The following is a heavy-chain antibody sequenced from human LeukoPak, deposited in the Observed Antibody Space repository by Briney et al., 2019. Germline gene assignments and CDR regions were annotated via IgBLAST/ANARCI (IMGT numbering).Heavy chain of an antibody. CDR2: IYSGGST. CDR3: AREEAEYYYDSSGYYYY. V-gene: IGHV3-66*01. CDR1: GFTFSSYA. J-gene: IGHJ4*02. D-gene: IGHD3-22*01. Sequence: GGSLRLSCAASGFTFSSYAVSWVRQAPGKGLEWVSVIYSGGSTYYADSVKGRFTISRDNSKNTLYLQMNSLRAEDTAVYYCAREEAEYYYDSSGYYYYWGQGTLVTVSS.